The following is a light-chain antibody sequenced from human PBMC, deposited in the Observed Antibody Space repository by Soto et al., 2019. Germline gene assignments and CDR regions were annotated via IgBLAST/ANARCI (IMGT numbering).Light chain of an antibody. CDR2: AAS. CDR1: QSISSY. CDR3: QQSYSTPYT. V-gene: IGKV1-39*01. Sequence: DIQMTQSPSSLSASVGDRVTITCRASQSISSYLNWYQQKPGKAPKLLIYAASSLQSGVPSRFSGSESGTDFTLTISSLQPEDFVTYYCQQSYSTPYTFGQGTKLEIK. J-gene: IGKJ2*01.